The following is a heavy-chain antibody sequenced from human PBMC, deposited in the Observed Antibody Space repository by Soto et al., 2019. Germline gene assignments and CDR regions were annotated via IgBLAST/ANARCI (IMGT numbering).Heavy chain of an antibody. CDR1: GGTFSNSA. Sequence: QVQLVQSGAEVRKPGSSVKVSCKASGGTFSNSAITWVRQAPGQGLEWVGGIIPIFGSTNYAQKFQGRVTITADESTITAYMERRSLTPEDTAVYYCARDGDLRSDFWSGPLGGGWFDPWGQGTLGTVSS. V-gene: IGHV1-69*12. CDR3: ARDGDLRSDFWSGPLGGGWFDP. J-gene: IGHJ5*02. D-gene: IGHD3-3*01. CDR2: IIPIFGST.